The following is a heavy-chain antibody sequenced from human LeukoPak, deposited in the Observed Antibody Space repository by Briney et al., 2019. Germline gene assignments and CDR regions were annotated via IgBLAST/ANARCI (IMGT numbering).Heavy chain of an antibody. V-gene: IGHV3-33*01. D-gene: IGHD3-10*01. CDR1: GFTFSSYG. CDR2: IWYDGSNK. Sequence: GGSLRLSCAASGFTFSSYGMHWVRQAPGKGLEWVAVIWYDGSNKYYADSVKGRFTISRDNSKNTLYLQMNSLRAEDTAVYYCARDRGTYGSGSYFDYWGQGTLVTVSS. CDR3: ARDRGTYGSGSYFDY. J-gene: IGHJ4*02.